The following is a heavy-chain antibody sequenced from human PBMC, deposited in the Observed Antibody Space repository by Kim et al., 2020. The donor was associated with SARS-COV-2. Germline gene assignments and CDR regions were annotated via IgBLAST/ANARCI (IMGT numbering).Heavy chain of an antibody. Sequence: AAPVKGRFTISRDDSKNTLYLQMNSLKTEDTAVYYCTTGHSGSLLKPFDIWGQGTMVTVSS. J-gene: IGHJ3*02. CDR3: TTGHSGSLLKPFDI. V-gene: IGHV3-15*01. D-gene: IGHD1-26*01.